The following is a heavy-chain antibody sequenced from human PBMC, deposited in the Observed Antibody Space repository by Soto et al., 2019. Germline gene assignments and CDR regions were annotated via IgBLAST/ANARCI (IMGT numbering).Heavy chain of an antibody. CDR2: INDSGNI. D-gene: IGHD3-10*01. CDR1: GGSFSGYQ. V-gene: IGHV4-34*01. J-gene: IGHJ6*03. CDR3: ARGLILWFGDLSRRGGYYYCMGV. Sequence: QVQLQQWGAGLLKPSETLSLTCAVYGGSFSGYQWSWIRQTPGKGFEWIGDINDSGNINYNPSLKSRVTIFLDTPKKQISLKLSSVTAADTAVYYCARGLILWFGDLSRRGGYYYCMGVWGKWTTVMVSS.